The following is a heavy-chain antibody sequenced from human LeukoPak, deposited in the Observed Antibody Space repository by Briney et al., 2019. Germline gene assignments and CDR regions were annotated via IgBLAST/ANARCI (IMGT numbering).Heavy chain of an antibody. Sequence: PGGSLRLSCAASGFTVSSNYMSWVRQAPGKGLEWVSVIYGGGSTYYADSVKGRFTISRDNSKNTLYLQMNSLRAEDTAVYYRASGYTPTPFDYWGQGTLVTVSS. J-gene: IGHJ4*02. CDR1: GFTVSSNY. V-gene: IGHV3-66*01. CDR2: IYGGGST. CDR3: ASGYTPTPFDY. D-gene: IGHD6-13*01.